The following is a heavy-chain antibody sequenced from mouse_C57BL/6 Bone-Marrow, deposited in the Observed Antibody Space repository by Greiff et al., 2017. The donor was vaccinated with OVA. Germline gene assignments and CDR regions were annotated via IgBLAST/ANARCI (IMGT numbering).Heavy chain of an antibody. CDR1: GYTFPRYG. Sequence: LEESGAELARPGASVKLSCKASGYTFPRYGMSWVKQRPGQGLEWIGDIYPSSGNTYYNEKFKGKATLTADKSSSTAYRELRSQTAEYSAVYFCEGDFDVWGTGTTVTVSA. CDR3: EGDFDV. V-gene: IGHV1-81*01. CDR2: IYPSSGNT. J-gene: IGHJ1*03.